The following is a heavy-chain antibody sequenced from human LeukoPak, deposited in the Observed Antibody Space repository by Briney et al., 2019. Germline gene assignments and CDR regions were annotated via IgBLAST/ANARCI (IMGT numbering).Heavy chain of an antibody. J-gene: IGHJ4*02. CDR2: ISGSGGST. D-gene: IGHD2-2*01. CDR3: AKREDIVVVPAAILLSPIDY. V-gene: IGHV3-23*01. CDR1: GFTFSSYA. Sequence: GGSLRLSCAASGFTFSSYAMSWVRQAPGKGLEWVSAISGSGGSTYYADSVKGRFTISRDNSKNTLYLQMNSLGAEDTAVYYCAKREDIVVVPAAILLSPIDYWGQGTLVTVSS.